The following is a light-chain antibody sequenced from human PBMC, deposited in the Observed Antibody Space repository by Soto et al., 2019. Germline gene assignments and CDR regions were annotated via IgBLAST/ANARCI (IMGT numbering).Light chain of an antibody. V-gene: IGKV3-15*01. J-gene: IGKJ1*01. Sequence: EMVMPRCPAHRSVSPVGRGTHSFRASQSFRSNLAWYQQKPGQAPRLLIYGASTRATGIPGRFSGSGSGTEFALTISSLESEDFAIYHCQQYNNWPPTFGQGTKVDIK. CDR2: GAS. CDR3: QQYNNWPPT. CDR1: QSFRSN.